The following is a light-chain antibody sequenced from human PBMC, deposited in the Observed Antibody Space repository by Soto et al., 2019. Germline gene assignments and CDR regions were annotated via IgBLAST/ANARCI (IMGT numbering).Light chain of an antibody. Sequence: DIQLTQSPSFLSASVGDRVTITYRASQGISSYLAWYQQKPGKAPKLLIYAASTLQSGVPSRFSGSGSGTEFTLTISSLQTEDFATYYCQQLNSYPRTFGQGTKVDIK. CDR3: QQLNSYPRT. V-gene: IGKV1-9*01. CDR1: QGISSY. J-gene: IGKJ1*01. CDR2: AAS.